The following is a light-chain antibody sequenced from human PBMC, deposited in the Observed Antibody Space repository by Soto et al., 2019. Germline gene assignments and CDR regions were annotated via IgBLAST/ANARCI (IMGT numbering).Light chain of an antibody. J-gene: IGKJ4*01. CDR2: AAS. CDR1: QGISRW. Sequence: DIQMTQSPSSVSASVGDRVTITCRASQGISRWLAWYQQKPGKVPKLLIYAASSLQSGVPSRFSVSGSGTDFTLTISSLQPEDFATYYCQQSNSFPFTFGGGTKVEIK. CDR3: QQSNSFPFT. V-gene: IGKV1-12*01.